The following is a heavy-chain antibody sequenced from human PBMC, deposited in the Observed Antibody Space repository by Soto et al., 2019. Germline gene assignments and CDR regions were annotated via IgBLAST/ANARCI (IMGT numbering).Heavy chain of an antibody. CDR3: ASRVPHGTYGAPYFQH. V-gene: IGHV3-30*02. Sequence: PGGSLRLSCAASGFTFSSYGMHWVRQAPGKGLEWVAVIWYDGSKKSYANSVKGRFTISRDNSKNTLSLQMDSLRADDSAVYYCASRVPHGTYGAPYFQHWGQGTLVTVSS. J-gene: IGHJ1*01. CDR2: IWYDGSKK. CDR1: GFTFSSYG. D-gene: IGHD1-26*01.